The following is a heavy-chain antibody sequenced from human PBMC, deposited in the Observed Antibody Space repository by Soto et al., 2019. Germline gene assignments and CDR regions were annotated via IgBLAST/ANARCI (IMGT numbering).Heavy chain of an antibody. CDR2: ISYDGSNK. CDR3: AKALGELSPESYDY. CDR1: GFTFSSYG. J-gene: IGHJ4*02. D-gene: IGHD3-16*02. V-gene: IGHV3-30*18. Sequence: QVQLVESGGGVVQPGRSLRVSCAASGFTFSSYGMHWVRQAPGKGLEWVTFISYDGSNKYYADSVKGRFTISRDNSKNALDLQMNSLRAEDTAVYYCAKALGELSPESYDYWGQGILVTVSS.